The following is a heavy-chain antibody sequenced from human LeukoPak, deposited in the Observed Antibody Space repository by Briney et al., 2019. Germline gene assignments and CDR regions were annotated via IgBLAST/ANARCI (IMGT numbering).Heavy chain of an antibody. D-gene: IGHD3-22*01. CDR1: GGTFSSYA. CDR3: ARGVYDSSGYWY. Sequence: ASVKVSCKASGGTFSSYAISWVRQAPGQGLEWMGRTIPILGIANYAQKFQGRVTITADKSTSTAYMGLSSLRSEDTAVYYCARGVYDSSGYWYWGQGTLVTVSS. CDR2: TIPILGIA. J-gene: IGHJ4*02. V-gene: IGHV1-69*04.